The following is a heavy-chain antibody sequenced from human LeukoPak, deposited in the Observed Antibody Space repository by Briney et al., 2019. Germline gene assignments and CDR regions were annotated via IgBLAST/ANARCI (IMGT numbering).Heavy chain of an antibody. CDR2: ISWNSGII. J-gene: IGHJ4*02. CDR3: AKGSVAGTGQDY. CDR1: GFTFDDYT. D-gene: IGHD6-19*01. V-gene: IGHV3-9*01. Sequence: GGSLRLSRAASGFTFDDYTIIHWVRQAPGKGLEWVSGISWNSGIIVYADSVKGRFSISRDNATNSLYLKMNSLRAEDTALYYCAKGSVAGTGQDYWGQGTLFTVSS.